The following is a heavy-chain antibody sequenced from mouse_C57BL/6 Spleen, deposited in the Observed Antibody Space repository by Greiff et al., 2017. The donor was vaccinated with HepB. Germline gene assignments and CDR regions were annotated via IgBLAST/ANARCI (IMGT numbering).Heavy chain of an antibody. Sequence: QVQLQQSGPELVKPGASVKISCKASGYAFSSSWMNWVKQRPGKGLEWIGRIYPGDGDTNYNGKFKGKATLTADKSSSTAYMQLSSLTSEDAAVYFCARSGYYGSSPWYFDVWGTGTTVTVSS. CDR3: ARSGYYGSSPWYFDV. CDR1: GYAFSSSW. V-gene: IGHV1-82*01. J-gene: IGHJ1*03. D-gene: IGHD1-1*01. CDR2: IYPGDGDT.